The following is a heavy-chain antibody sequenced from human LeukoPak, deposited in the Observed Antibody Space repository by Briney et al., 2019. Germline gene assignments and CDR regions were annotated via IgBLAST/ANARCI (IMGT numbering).Heavy chain of an antibody. CDR3: ASGYSGYDPIDY. Sequence: GAPVKVSCKASGYTFTSYYMHWVRQAPGQGLEWMGIINPSGGSTSYAQKFQGRVTMTRDTSTSTVYMELSSLRSEDTAVYYCASGYSGYDPIDYWGQGTLVTVSS. V-gene: IGHV1-46*01. CDR2: INPSGGST. D-gene: IGHD5-12*01. CDR1: GYTFTSYY. J-gene: IGHJ4*02.